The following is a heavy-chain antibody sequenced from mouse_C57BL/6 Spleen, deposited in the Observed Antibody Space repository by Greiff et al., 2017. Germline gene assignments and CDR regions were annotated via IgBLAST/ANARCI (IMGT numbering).Heavy chain of an antibody. D-gene: IGHD1-1*01. CDR1: GYTFTSYW. CDR3: ARLVLRYFDY. V-gene: IGHV1-50*01. Sequence: VQLQQPGAELVKPGASVKLSCKASGYTFTSYWMQWVKQRPGQGLEWIGEIDPSDSYTNYNQKFKGKATLTVDTSSSTAYMQLSSLTSEDSAVYYCARLVLRYFDYWGQGTTLTVSS. J-gene: IGHJ2*01. CDR2: IDPSDSYT.